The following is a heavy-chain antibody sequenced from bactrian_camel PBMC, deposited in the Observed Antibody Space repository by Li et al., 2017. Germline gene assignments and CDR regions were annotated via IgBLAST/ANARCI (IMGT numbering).Heavy chain of an antibody. V-gene: IGHV3S1*01. D-gene: IGHD1*01. J-gene: IGHJ4*01. Sequence: QVQLVESGRDSVQAGGSLTISCEASGIPYSLYCMAWFRQVPGKEREGVAVIDTKGATTYAESVKGRLTISLDSAKQTIYLQMDNLQPEDTAMYYCALDQRWKPTFCTGDVEYADTYIHWGQGTQVTVS. CDR2: IDTKGATT. CDR3: ALDQRWKPTFCTGDVEYADTYIH. CDR1: GIPYSLYC.